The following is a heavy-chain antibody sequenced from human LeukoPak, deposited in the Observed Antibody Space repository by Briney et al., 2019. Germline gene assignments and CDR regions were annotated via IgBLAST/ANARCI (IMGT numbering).Heavy chain of an antibody. CDR3: TRVGYSSSSQSPIDY. D-gene: IGHD6-6*01. J-gene: IGHJ4*02. CDR2: INPNSGGT. Sequence: GASVKVSCKASGYTFTGYYMHWVRQAPGQGLEWMGWINPNSGGTNYAQKFQGRVTMTRDTSISTAHMELSRLRSDDTAVYYCTRVGYSSSSQSPIDYWGQGTLVTVSS. CDR1: GYTFTGYY. V-gene: IGHV1-2*02.